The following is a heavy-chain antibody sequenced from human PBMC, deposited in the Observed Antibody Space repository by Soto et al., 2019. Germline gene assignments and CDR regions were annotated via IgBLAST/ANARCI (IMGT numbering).Heavy chain of an antibody. Sequence: GGSLRLSCAASGFTFSNFWMSWVRQSPGKGLEWVANINQDASQKYYVDSVKGRFTISRDNAKNSLFLQMNSLRAEDTAVYHCVRDTDRSLRGDFGGQGSQVTVSS. J-gene: IGHJ4*02. CDR2: INQDASQK. V-gene: IGHV3-7*01. D-gene: IGHD3-10*01. CDR1: GFTFSNFW. CDR3: VRDTDRSLRGDF.